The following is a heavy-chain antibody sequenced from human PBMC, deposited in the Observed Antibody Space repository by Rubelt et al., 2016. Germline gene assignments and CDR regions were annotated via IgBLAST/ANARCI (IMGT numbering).Heavy chain of an antibody. J-gene: IGHJ3*02. CDR3: ARDFQWGYSSPGDAFDI. V-gene: IGHV3-33*01. D-gene: IGHD6-13*01. CDR1: GFTFRSYG. CDR2: IWYDGSNK. Sequence: QVQLVESGGGVVQPGRSLRLSCAASGFTFRSYGMHWVRQAPGKGLEWVAVIWYDGSNKYYADSVKGRFTISRDNSKNTLYLQMNSLRAEDTAVYYCARDFQWGYSSPGDAFDIWGQGTMVTVSS.